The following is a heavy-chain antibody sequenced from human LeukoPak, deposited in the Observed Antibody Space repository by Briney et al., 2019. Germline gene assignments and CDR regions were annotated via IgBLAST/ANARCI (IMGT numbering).Heavy chain of an antibody. CDR1: GFTFSSYG. V-gene: IGHV3-33*08. CDR2: IWYDGSNK. J-gene: IGHJ4*02. Sequence: RSGGSLRLSCAASGFTFSSYGMPWVRQAPGKGLEWVAVIWYDGSNKYYADSVKGRFTISRDNSKNTLYLQMNSLRAEDTAVYYCARDYYDSSGYYFGDYWGQGTLVTVSS. CDR3: ARDYYDSSGYYFGDY. D-gene: IGHD3-22*01.